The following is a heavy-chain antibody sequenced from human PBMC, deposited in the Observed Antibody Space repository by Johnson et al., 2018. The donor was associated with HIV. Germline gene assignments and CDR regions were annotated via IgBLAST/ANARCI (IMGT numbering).Heavy chain of an antibody. J-gene: IGHJ3*02. Sequence: VQLVESGGGLVQPGGSLRLSCEASGFTFSSYGMHWVRQAPGKGLEWVAVISYAGDNEYYADSVKGRFTISRDNSKNTLYLQVNSLRPEDTAVYYCARGNRPPYSSSSRIDIWGQGTMVTVSS. CDR3: ARGNRPPYSSSSRIDI. CDR1: GFTFSSYG. CDR2: ISYAGDNE. D-gene: IGHD6-13*01. V-gene: IGHV3-30*03.